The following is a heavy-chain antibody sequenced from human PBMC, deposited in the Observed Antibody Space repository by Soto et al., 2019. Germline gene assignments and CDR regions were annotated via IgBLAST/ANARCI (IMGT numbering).Heavy chain of an antibody. V-gene: IGHV3-23*01. J-gene: IGHJ4*02. CDR2: IGGAGSNI. D-gene: IGHD6-13*01. CDR1: GFTFSEYA. CDR3: ARDKTPGYSSSWLLDY. Sequence: GGSLRLSCAASGFTFSEYAMTWVRQAPGKGLEWVSVIGGAGSNIYYADSVEGRFTVSRDDSKNTLYLRMDSLRVEDTAVYYCARDKTPGYSSSWLLDYWGQGTLVTVSS.